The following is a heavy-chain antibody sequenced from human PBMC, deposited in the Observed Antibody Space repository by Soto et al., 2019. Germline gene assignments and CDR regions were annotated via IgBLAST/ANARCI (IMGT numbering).Heavy chain of an antibody. CDR3: ARLGYSYGSVFDY. CDR2: IYYSGST. J-gene: IGHJ4*02. Sequence: PSETLSLTCTVSGGSISSGDYYWSWIRQHPGKGLEWIGYIYYSGSTYYNPSLKSRVTISVDTSKNQFSLKLSFVTAADTAVYYCARLGYSYGSVFDYWGQGTLVTVSS. V-gene: IGHV4-39*01. D-gene: IGHD5-18*01. CDR1: GGSISSGDYY.